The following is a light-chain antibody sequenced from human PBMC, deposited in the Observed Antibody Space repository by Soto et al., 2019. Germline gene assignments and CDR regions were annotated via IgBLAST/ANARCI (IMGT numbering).Light chain of an antibody. Sequence: SVLTQPASVSGSPGQSITISCTGTSSDVGGYNYVSWYQQHPGKVPKLMIYDVTNRPSGVSNRFSGSKSGNTASLTISGLQAEDEADYYCTSYTSSSTEVFGTGTKLTVL. J-gene: IGLJ1*01. CDR2: DVT. CDR3: TSYTSSSTEV. V-gene: IGLV2-14*01. CDR1: SSDVGGYNY.